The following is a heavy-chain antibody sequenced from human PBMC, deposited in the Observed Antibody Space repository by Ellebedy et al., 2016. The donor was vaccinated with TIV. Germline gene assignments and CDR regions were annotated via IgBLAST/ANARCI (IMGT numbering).Heavy chain of an antibody. V-gene: IGHV1-69*04. CDR3: ARVDQWQGFDP. J-gene: IGHJ5*02. Sequence: SVKVSCXASGGTFRSYVFSWVRQAPGQGLEWMGRIIPILGTPNYAQKFQGRVTIIADTSTSTVYMELSSLRFDDTANYYCARVDQWQGFDPWGQGTLVTVSS. D-gene: IGHD6-19*01. CDR1: GGTFRSYV. CDR2: IIPILGTP.